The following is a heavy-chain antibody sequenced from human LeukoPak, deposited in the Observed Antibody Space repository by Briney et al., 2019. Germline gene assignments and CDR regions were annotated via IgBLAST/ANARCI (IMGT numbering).Heavy chain of an antibody. CDR3: AIDPRYLEDFNWFDP. CDR2: IIPIFGTA. V-gene: IGHV1-69*01. CDR1: GGTFSSYA. Sequence: SVKVSCKASGGTFSSYAISWARQAPGQGLEWMGGIIPIFGTANYAQKFQGRVTITADESTSTAYMELSSLRSEDTAVYYCAIDPRYLEDFNWFDPWGQGTLVTVSS. J-gene: IGHJ5*02. D-gene: IGHD1-14*01.